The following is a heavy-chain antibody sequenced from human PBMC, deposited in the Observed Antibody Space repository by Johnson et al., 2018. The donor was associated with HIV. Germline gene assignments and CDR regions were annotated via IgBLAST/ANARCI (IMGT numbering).Heavy chain of an antibody. CDR2: IYSGGST. V-gene: IGHV3-66*01. D-gene: IGHD7-27*01. J-gene: IGHJ3*02. Sequence: EVQLVESGGGLVQSGGSLRLSCGASGFSVSNTYMNWVRQAPGKGLEWVSVIYSGGSTYYADSVKGRFTISRDNSKNTLYLQMNSLKTEDTAVYYCYTPRPNWGWNAFHIWGQGTMVTVSS. CDR3: YTPRPNWGWNAFHI. CDR1: GFSVSNTY.